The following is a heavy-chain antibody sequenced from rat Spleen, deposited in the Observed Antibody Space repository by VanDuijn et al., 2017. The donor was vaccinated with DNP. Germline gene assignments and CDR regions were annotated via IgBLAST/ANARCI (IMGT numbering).Heavy chain of an antibody. CDR2: ISYSGGT. CDR1: GYSISSNY. J-gene: IGHJ2*01. D-gene: IGHD1-1*01. CDR3: ERWVRYFDS. V-gene: IGHV3-1*01. Sequence: EVQLQESGPGLVKPSQSLSLTCSVTGYSISSNYWGWIRKFPGSKMEWMGYISYSGGTRYNPSLKSRISITRDTSENQFFLHLNSVTTEDTATYYCERWVRYFDSWGQGVMVTVSS.